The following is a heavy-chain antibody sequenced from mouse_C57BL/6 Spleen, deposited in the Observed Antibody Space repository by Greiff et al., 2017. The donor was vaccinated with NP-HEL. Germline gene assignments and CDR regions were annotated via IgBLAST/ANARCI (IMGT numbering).Heavy chain of an antibody. CDR2: ISYDGSN. J-gene: IGHJ2*01. CDR3: ARDLYYGNPYFDY. CDR1: GYSITSGYY. V-gene: IGHV3-6*01. Sequence: EVKLQESGPGLVKPSQSLSLTCSVTGYSITSGYYWNWIRQFPGNKLEWMGYISYDGSNNYNPSLKNRISITRDTSKNQFFLKLNSVTTEDTATYYCARDLYYGNPYFDYWGQGTTLTVSS. D-gene: IGHD1-1*01.